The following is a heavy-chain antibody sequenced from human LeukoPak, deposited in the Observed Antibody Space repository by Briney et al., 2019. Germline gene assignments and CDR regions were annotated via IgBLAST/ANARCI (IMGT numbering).Heavy chain of an antibody. J-gene: IGHJ4*02. Sequence: ASVKVSCKASGFTFTNSAMHWLRQARGQRLEWIGWIVVGSANTNYAQKFQERVTITRDMSTSTAYMELSSLRSEDTAVYYCAADLQAAGDLDYWGQGTLVTVSS. CDR2: IVVGSANT. CDR1: GFTFTNSA. V-gene: IGHV1-58*02. CDR3: AADLQAAGDLDY. D-gene: IGHD6-13*01.